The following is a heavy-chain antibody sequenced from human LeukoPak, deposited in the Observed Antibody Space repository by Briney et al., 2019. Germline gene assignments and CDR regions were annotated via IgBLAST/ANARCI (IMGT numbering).Heavy chain of an antibody. CDR2: ISNGKT. Sequence: GGSLRLSCAASGFPFSSHAMRWVRQPPGKGLEWVAAISNGKTYYADSVRGRFAISRDDSTNTVYLHMNSLRDEDTALYHCVREAGYCAPVCVKTNWFDPWGQGTLVTVSS. CDR1: GFPFSSHA. J-gene: IGHJ5*02. V-gene: IGHV3-23*01. CDR3: VREAGYCAPVCVKTNWFDP. D-gene: IGHD2-15*01.